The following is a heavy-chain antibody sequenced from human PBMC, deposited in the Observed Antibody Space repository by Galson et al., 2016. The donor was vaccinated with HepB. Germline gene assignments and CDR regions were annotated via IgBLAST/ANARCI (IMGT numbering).Heavy chain of an antibody. Sequence: SCKASGHMSTTYYINWVRQAPGQGLEWMGITNPSESRTRYAQNFQGRLTMTKDTSTTTVYMELSSLRSEDTALYYCAKTDLWSGPHYFDSWGQGTQVTVSS. CDR2: TNPSESRT. V-gene: IGHV1-46*01. D-gene: IGHD3-3*01. CDR3: AKTDLWSGPHYFDS. J-gene: IGHJ4*02. CDR1: GHMSTTYY.